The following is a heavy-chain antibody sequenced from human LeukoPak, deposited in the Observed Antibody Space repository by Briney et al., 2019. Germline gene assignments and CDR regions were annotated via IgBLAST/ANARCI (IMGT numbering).Heavy chain of an antibody. J-gene: IGHJ4*02. CDR3: ARDRGYYDSSGLYYFDS. V-gene: IGHV1-18*01. CDR2: ISTYNGNI. D-gene: IGHD3-22*01. CDR1: GCNFFTYG. Sequence: GASVKVSCKTSGCNFFTYGINWLRQAPGQGLEWMGWISTYNGNINYAQKFQGSVTMTIDTITTTAYMELRSLRSDDTAVYYCARDRGYYDSSGLYYFDSWGQGTLVIVSS.